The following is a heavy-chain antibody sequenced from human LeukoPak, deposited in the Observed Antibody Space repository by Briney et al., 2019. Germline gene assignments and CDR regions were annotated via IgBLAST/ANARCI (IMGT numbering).Heavy chain of an antibody. CDR2: IWNDGSKK. CDR3: ARAGGRTVLDAFDI. CDR1: GFPFSSYG. V-gene: IGHV3-33*01. J-gene: IGHJ3*02. D-gene: IGHD4-17*01. Sequence: GGSLRLSCAVSGFPFSSYGMHWVRQAPGKRLEWLTIIWNDGSKKYYADSVKGRFTISRDNSKSTLFLQMDSLRVEDTAVYFCARAGGRTVLDAFDIWGQGTMVIVSS.